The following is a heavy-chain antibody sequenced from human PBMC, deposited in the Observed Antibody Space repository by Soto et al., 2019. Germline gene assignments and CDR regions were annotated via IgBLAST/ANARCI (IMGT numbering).Heavy chain of an antibody. Sequence: QVQLVQSGAEVKKPGSSVKVSCKASGGTFSSYAISWVRQAPGQGLEWMGGIIPISGTANYAQKFQGRVTITEDESTSTAYMELSSLRSEDTAVYYCARSQGSSTSLEIYYYYYCGMDVWGQGTTVTVSS. J-gene: IGHJ6*02. CDR3: ARSQGSSTSLEIYYYYYCGMDV. CDR1: GGTFSSYA. D-gene: IGHD2-2*01. CDR2: IIPISGTA. V-gene: IGHV1-69*01.